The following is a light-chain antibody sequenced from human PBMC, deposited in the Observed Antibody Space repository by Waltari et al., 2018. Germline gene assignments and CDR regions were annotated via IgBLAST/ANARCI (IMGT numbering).Light chain of an antibody. CDR1: NIGSKS. J-gene: IGLJ2*01. Sequence: SYVLTQPPSVSVAPGKTASITCGGNNIGSKSVHWYQRKAGQAPELVIFYNDDRPSGIPERFSGSNSGNTATLTISRVEAWDEADYYCQVWDSSSDHVVFGGGTKLTVL. CDR2: YND. V-gene: IGLV3-21*04. CDR3: QVWDSSSDHVV.